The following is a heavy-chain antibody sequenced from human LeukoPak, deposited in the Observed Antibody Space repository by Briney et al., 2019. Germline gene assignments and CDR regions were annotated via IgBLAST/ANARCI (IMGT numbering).Heavy chain of an antibody. CDR3: IKGGLALDY. CDR2: ISWNSGSI. D-gene: IGHD1-26*01. CDR1: GFTFDDYA. J-gene: IGHJ4*02. Sequence: GRSLRLSCAASGFTFDDYAMHWVRQAPGKGLEWVSGISWNSGSIGYADSVKGRFTISRDNAKNSLYLQMNSLRAEDTALYYCIKGGLALDYWGQGTLVTVSS. V-gene: IGHV3-9*01.